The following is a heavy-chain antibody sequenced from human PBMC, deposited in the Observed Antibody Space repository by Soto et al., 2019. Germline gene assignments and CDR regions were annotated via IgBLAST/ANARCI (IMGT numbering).Heavy chain of an antibody. CDR1: GGSISSGGYS. V-gene: IGHV4-30-2*02. CDR2: IYHSGST. CDR3: AKTAGYDYVWGSSGLDP. J-gene: IGHJ5*02. D-gene: IGHD3-16*01. Sequence: SETLSLTCAVSGGSISSGGYSWSWIRKPPGKGLEWIGYIYHSGSTYYNPSLKSRVTISVDRSKNQFSLKLSSVTAADTAIYYCAKTAGYDYVWGSSGLDPWGQGTLVTVSS.